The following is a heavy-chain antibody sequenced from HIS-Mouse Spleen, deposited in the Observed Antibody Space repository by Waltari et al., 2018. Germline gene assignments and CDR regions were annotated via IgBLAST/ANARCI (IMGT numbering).Heavy chain of an antibody. V-gene: IGHV4-34*01. CDR2: INHSGRT. D-gene: IGHD7-27*01. Sequence: QVQLQQWGAGLLKPSETLSLTCAVYGGAFSGYYWGWIRHPPGKGLEWMGEINHSGRTNYNPSLKSRVTISVDTSKNQFSLKLSSVTAADTAVYYCARVRTGDPSYWYFDLWGRGTLVTVSS. CDR3: ARVRTGDPSYWYFDL. CDR1: GGAFSGYY. J-gene: IGHJ2*01.